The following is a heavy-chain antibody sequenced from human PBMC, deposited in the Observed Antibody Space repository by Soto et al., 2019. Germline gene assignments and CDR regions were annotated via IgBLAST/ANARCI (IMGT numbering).Heavy chain of an antibody. CDR3: ARLVCCCSGGSCLLFYGMDG. CDR1: GGSISSGGYY. CDR2: IYYSGST. Sequence: SETLSLTCTVSGGSISSGGYYWSWIRQHPDKGLEWIGYIYYSGSTYYNPSLKSRVTISVDTSKNQFSLKLSSVTAAGTAVYYCARLVCCCSGGSCLLFYGMDGWGKGTTVTVSS. D-gene: IGHD2-15*01. V-gene: IGHV4-31*03. J-gene: IGHJ6*04.